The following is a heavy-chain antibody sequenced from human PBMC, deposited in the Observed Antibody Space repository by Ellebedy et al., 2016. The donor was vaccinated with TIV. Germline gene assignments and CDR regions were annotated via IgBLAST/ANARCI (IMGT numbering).Heavy chain of an antibody. V-gene: IGHV1-18*01. D-gene: IGHD1-26*01. CDR2: INTYNGDT. Sequence: AASVKVSCKASGYTFTRYGISWVRQAPGQGLEWMGWINTYNGDTKYAQKVKGRATMTTDTSTSTAYMELRSLRSDDTAVYYCARWGPSGSRAVFDYWGQGTLVTVSS. CDR3: ARWGPSGSRAVFDY. J-gene: IGHJ4*02. CDR1: GYTFTRYG.